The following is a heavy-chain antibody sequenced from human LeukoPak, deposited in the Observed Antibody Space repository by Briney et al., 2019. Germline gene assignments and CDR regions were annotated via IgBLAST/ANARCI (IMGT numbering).Heavy chain of an antibody. CDR2: IYYSGST. J-gene: IGHJ4*02. D-gene: IGHD6-19*01. CDR3: ARSLYSSGWYFDY. Sequence: SETLSLTCTVSDGSISSYYWSWIRQPPGKGLEWIGYIYYSGSTNYNPSLKSRVTISVDTSKNQFSLKLSSVTAADTAVYYCARSLYSSGWYFDYWGQGTLVTVS. V-gene: IGHV4-59*08. CDR1: DGSISSYY.